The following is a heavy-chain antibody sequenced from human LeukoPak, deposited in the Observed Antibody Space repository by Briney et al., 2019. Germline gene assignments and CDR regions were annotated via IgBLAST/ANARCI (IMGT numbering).Heavy chain of an antibody. Sequence: PGGSLRLSCAASGFTFSSYGMHWVRQAPGKGLEWVAFIRYDGSNKYYADSVKGRFTISRDNSKNTLYLQMNSLRAEDTAVYYCAKDPPTVTTSSDYWGQGTLVTVSS. J-gene: IGHJ4*02. V-gene: IGHV3-30*02. CDR1: GFTFSSYG. D-gene: IGHD4-11*01. CDR3: AKDPPTVTTSSDY. CDR2: IRYDGSNK.